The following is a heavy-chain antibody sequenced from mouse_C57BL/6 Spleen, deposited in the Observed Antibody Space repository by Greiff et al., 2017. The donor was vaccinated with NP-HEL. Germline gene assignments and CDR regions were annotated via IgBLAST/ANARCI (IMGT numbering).Heavy chain of an antibody. CDR3: ARRDDLAPFAY. J-gene: IGHJ3*01. CDR2: INPNNGGT. Sequence: EVQLQQSGPELVKPGASVKISCKASGYTFTDYYMNWVKQSHGKSLEWIGDINPNNGGTSYNQKFKGKATLTVDKSSSTAYMELRSLTSEDSAVYYCARRDDLAPFAYWGQGTLVTVSA. D-gene: IGHD2-4*01. CDR1: GYTFTDYY. V-gene: IGHV1-26*01.